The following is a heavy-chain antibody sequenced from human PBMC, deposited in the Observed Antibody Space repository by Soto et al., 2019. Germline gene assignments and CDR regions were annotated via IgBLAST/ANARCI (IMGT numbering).Heavy chain of an antibody. CDR2: INPNGGST. CDR3: AREGSHGFDY. J-gene: IGHJ4*02. Sequence: QVQLVQSGAEVKKPGASVKVSCKASGYTFTSYYMHWVRQAPGQGLEWMGIINPNGGSTSYAQKFHGRVTMTRDTSTSTVYMELTSLRSEDTAVYYCAREGSHGFDYWGQGTLVTVSS. V-gene: IGHV1-46*01. CDR1: GYTFTSYY.